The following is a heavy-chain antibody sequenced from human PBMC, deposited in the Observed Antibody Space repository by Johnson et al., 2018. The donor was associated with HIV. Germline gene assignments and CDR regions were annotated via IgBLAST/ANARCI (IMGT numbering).Heavy chain of an antibody. J-gene: IGHJ3*02. Sequence: QVQLVESGGGLIQPGGSLRLSCAASGFTFSDYYMTWIRQAPGKGLEWVSYISCRGGTVYYADSVQGRFTLSRDNAKNTLSLQMNIRSAGDPAVYYCASASTPWGGDSVGYAFDIWGQGTMVTVSS. CDR2: ISCRGGTV. CDR1: GFTFSDYY. CDR3: ASASTPWGGDSVGYAFDI. D-gene: IGHD4-17*01. V-gene: IGHV3-11*04.